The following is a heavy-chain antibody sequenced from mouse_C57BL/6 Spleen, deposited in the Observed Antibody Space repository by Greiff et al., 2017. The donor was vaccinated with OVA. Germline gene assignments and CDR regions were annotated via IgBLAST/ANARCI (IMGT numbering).Heavy chain of an antibody. V-gene: IGHV1-75*01. J-gene: IGHJ2*01. CDR3: ARRGYYGSSSY. Sequence: VQLKESGPELVKPGASVKISCKASGYTFTDYYINWVKQRPGQGLEWIGWIFPGSGSTYYNEKFKGKATLTVDKSSSTAYMLLSSLTSEDSAVYFCARRGYYGSSSYWGQGTTLTVSS. CDR2: IFPGSGST. CDR1: GYTFTDYY. D-gene: IGHD1-1*01.